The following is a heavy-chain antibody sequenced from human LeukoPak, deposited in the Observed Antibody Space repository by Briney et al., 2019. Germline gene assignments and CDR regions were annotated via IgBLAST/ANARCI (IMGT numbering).Heavy chain of an antibody. Sequence: SETLSLTCAVYGGSFSVYYWSWNRQPPGKGVEWIGEINHSGSTNYNPSLKSRVTISVDTSKNQFSLKLSSVTAADTAVYYCARDMIGMIDYWGQGTLVTVSS. J-gene: IGHJ4*02. CDR2: INHSGST. V-gene: IGHV4-34*01. D-gene: IGHD3-22*01. CDR3: ARDMIGMIDY. CDR1: GGSFSVYY.